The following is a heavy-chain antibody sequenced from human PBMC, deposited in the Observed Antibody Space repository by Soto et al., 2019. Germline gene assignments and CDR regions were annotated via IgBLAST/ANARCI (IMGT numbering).Heavy chain of an antibody. D-gene: IGHD3-10*01. V-gene: IGHV4-59*01. CDR1: CGSISSYY. CDR2: IYYSGST. Sequence: SETLSLTCTVSCGSISSYYWRWIRQPPGKGLGWIGYIYYSGSTNYNPSLKSRVTISVDTSKNQFSLKLSSVTAAYTAVYYCARAMVRGVIKYNWFDPWGQGTLVTVSS. J-gene: IGHJ5*02. CDR3: ARAMVRGVIKYNWFDP.